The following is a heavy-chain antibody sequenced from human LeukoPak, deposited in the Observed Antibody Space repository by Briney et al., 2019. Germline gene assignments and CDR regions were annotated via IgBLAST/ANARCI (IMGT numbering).Heavy chain of an antibody. CDR2: ISSSGSTI. CDR1: GFTFSSYE. CDR3: VRDYGGSSPFDF. D-gene: IGHD4-23*01. Sequence: GGSLRLSCAASGFTFSSYEMHWVRQAPGKGLEWVAYISSSGSTIYYADSVKGRFTISRDNAKNSLYLQMNSLRAEDTAVYYCVRDYGGSSPFDFWGQGHLVTVSS. J-gene: IGHJ4*02. V-gene: IGHV3-48*03.